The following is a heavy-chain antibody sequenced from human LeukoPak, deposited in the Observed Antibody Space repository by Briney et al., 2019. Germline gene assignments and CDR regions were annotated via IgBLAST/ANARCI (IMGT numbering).Heavy chain of an antibody. V-gene: IGHV3-30*04. J-gene: IGHJ4*02. CDR2: ISYDGSNK. D-gene: IGHD5-18*01. Sequence: GGSLRLSCAASGFTFSSYAMHCVRQAPGKGLEGVAVISYDGSNKYYADSVKGRFTIYRDNSKNTMYLQMHSMRAEDTAVYYCARDGTDMVSGTVDYWGQGNLVTVSS. CDR1: GFTFSSYA. CDR3: ARDGTDMVSGTVDY.